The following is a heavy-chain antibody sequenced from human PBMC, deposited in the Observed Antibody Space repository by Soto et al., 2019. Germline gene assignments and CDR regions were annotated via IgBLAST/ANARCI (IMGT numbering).Heavy chain of an antibody. CDR3: VRDGTKTLRDWFDP. CDR1: GASISGFY. J-gene: IGHJ5*02. V-gene: IGHV4-4*07. D-gene: IGHD1-1*01. Sequence: PSETLSLTCTVSGASISGFYWSWMRKSAGKGLEWIGRIYATGTTDYNPSLKSRVMMSVDTSKKQFSLKLRSVTAADTAVYYCVRDGTKTLRDWFDPWGQGISVTGSS. CDR2: IYATGTT.